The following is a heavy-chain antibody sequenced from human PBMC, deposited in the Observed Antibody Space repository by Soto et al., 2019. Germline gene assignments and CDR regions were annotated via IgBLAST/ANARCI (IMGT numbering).Heavy chain of an antibody. CDR1: GFTFDDYT. V-gene: IGHV3-43*01. CDR2: ISWDGGST. J-gene: IGHJ4*02. D-gene: IGHD6-13*01. CDR3: AKENSYSSSHREAFDY. Sequence: GGSLRLSCAASGFTFDDYTMHWVRQAPGKGLEWVSLISWDGGSTYYADSVKGRFTISRDNSKNSLYLQMNSLRTEDTALYYCAKENSYSSSHREAFDYWGQGTLVTVSS.